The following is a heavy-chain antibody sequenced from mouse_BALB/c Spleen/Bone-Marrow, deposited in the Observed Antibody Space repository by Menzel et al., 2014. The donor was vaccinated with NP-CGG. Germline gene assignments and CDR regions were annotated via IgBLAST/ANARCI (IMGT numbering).Heavy chain of an antibody. Sequence: EVKLMESGGGLVQLGGSLKLSRAASGFDFSRDWMTWVRQAPGKGLEWIGEINPDSSTINYAPSLKDKFIISRDNAKNTLDLQMSKVRSEDAALYYCARQYGNYWFAYWGQGTLVTVSA. CDR1: GFDFSRDW. V-gene: IGHV4-1*02. D-gene: IGHD2-10*02. CDR2: INPDSSTI. CDR3: ARQYGNYWFAY. J-gene: IGHJ3*01.